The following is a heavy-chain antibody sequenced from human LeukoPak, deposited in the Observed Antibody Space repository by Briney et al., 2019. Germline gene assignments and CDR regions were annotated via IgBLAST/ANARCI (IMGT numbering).Heavy chain of an antibody. J-gene: IGHJ4*02. CDR3: AKVQRPGSGDARPYDY. CDR1: GFTFSSYG. V-gene: IGHV3-33*06. Sequence: GGSLRLSCAASGFTFSSYGMHWVRQAPGKGLEWVAVIWYDGSNKYYADSVKGRFTISRDNSKNTLYLQMNSLRAEDTAVYYCAKVQRPGSGDARPYDYWGQGTLVTVSS. D-gene: IGHD3-10*01. CDR2: IWYDGSNK.